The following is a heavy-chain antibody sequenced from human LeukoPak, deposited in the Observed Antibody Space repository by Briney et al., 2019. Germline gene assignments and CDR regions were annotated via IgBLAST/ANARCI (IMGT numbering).Heavy chain of an antibody. D-gene: IGHD3-10*01. CDR2: TSKDEKNK. CDR1: GFTFRTYA. CDR3: ARAFSYGPEPFDF. V-gene: IGHV3-30*04. Sequence: PGGSLRLSCVASGFTFRTYAMHWARQAPGKGPEWVTFTSKDEKNKFYADSVKGRFTVSRDNSKNTVYLQMNRLRLEDTAVYYYARAFSYGPEPFDFWGQGSLVTVSS. J-gene: IGHJ4*02.